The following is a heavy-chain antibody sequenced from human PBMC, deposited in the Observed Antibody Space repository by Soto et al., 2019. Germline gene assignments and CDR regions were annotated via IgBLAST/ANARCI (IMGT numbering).Heavy chain of an antibody. Sequence: EVQLVESGGGLVQPGGSLRLSCAASGFTFSSYAMHWVRQAPGKALEYVSGVSANGVRTYYANSVKGRFTISRDNSKSTLYLQVGSLRAEDMAVYYCARSGLPFDYWGQGTLVTVSS. CDR1: GFTFSSYA. D-gene: IGHD2-21*02. V-gene: IGHV3-64*01. CDR3: ARSGLPFDY. CDR2: VSANGVRT. J-gene: IGHJ4*02.